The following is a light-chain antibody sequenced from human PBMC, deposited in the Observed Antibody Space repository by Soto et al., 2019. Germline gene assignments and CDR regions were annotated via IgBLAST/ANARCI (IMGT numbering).Light chain of an antibody. CDR3: QKYNSALIT. Sequence: DIQMTQSPSSLSASVGDKVIITCRASQGISNYLSWYQQKPGKVPKLLIYAASTLQSGVPSRFSGSGSGTDFTLTISNLQPEDVATYYCQKYNSALITFGQGTRLEIK. CDR1: QGISNY. J-gene: IGKJ5*01. V-gene: IGKV1-27*01. CDR2: AAS.